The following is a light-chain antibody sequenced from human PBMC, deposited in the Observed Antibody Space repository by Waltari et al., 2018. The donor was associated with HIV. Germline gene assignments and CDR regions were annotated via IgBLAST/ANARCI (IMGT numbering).Light chain of an antibody. Sequence: QSALTQPRSVSGSLGQSVTISCTGTNSDVGRYNYVSWFQQHPGKAPKLMIYDVSKRPSVFPDRVSGSKSGNPASLTISGLQAEDEADYYCCSYAGSIPFVFGSGTKLTVL. J-gene: IGLJ1*01. CDR2: DVS. CDR1: NSDVGRYNY. CDR3: CSYAGSIPFV. V-gene: IGLV2-11*01.